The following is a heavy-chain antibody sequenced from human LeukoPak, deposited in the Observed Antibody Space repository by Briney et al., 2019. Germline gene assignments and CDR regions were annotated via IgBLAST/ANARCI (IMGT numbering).Heavy chain of an antibody. CDR2: IIPIFGTA. V-gene: IGHV1-69*13. D-gene: IGHD6-6*01. CDR3: ARDHSSSSYFDY. J-gene: IGHJ4*02. Sequence: SVKVSCKASGGTFSSYAISWVRQAPGQGLEWMGGIIPIFGTANYAQKFQGRVTITADESTSTAYMELSSLRSEDTAVYYCARDHSSSSYFDYWGQGTLVTASS. CDR1: GGTFSSYA.